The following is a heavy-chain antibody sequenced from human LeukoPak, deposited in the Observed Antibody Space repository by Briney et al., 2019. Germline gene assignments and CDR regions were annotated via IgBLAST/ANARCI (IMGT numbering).Heavy chain of an antibody. V-gene: IGHV3-30*18. CDR1: GFTLSSYG. Sequence: GRSLRLSCAASGFTLSSYGMHWVGQAPGKGLEWVAVISYDGSNKYYADSVKGRFTISRDNSKNTLYLQMNSLRAEDTAVYYCAKDFSPCSGGSCYYYWGEETLVTVSS. CDR3: AKDFSPCSGGSCYYY. J-gene: IGHJ4*02. D-gene: IGHD2-15*01. CDR2: ISYDGSNK.